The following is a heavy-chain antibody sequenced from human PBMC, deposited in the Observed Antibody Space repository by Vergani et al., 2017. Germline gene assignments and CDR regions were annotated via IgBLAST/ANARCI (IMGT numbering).Heavy chain of an antibody. CDR3: ARVDTQVPATSHFYYMDV. CDR1: GSSISSGDHC. CDR2: IFYIGTT. Sequence: QVQLQESGPGVVKPSQTLSLTCAVSGSSISSGDHCWTWTRQRPGKGLEWIGYIFYIGTTYDNPSLRSRLPISVDTSQNQFSLKLRSVTAADTAVYYCARVDTQVPATSHFYYMDVWGKETSVVVSS. D-gene: IGHD6-25*01. J-gene: IGHJ6*03. V-gene: IGHV4-31*11.